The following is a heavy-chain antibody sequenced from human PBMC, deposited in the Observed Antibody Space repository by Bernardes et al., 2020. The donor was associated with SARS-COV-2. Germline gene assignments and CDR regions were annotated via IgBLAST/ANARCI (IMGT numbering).Heavy chain of an antibody. CDR2: IYHSGGT. D-gene: IGHD1-1*01. Sequence: SETLSLTCTVSGGSISTSSSWWSWVRQPPGKGLEWIGEIYHSGGTKYNPSLKSRVSMSVDMSKNQFSLRLTSMTAADTAVYYCAREEDAYNAFDYWGQGILVTVSS. V-gene: IGHV4-4*02. J-gene: IGHJ4*02. CDR3: AREEDAYNAFDY. CDR1: GGSISTSSSW.